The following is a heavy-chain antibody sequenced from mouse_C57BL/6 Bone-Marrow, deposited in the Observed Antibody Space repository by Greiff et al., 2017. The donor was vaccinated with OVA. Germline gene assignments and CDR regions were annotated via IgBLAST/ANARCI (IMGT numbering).Heavy chain of an antibody. Sequence: QVQLQQSGAELARPGASVKLSCKASGYAFTSYGISWVKQRTGQGLEWIGEIYPRSGNTYYNEKFKGKATLTADKSSSTAYMELRSLTSEYSAVYFCSREGSYDWYFDVWGTGTTVTVSS. CDR1: GYAFTSYG. CDR3: SREGSYDWYFDV. CDR2: IYPRSGNT. V-gene: IGHV1-81*01. D-gene: IGHD1-1*02. J-gene: IGHJ1*03.